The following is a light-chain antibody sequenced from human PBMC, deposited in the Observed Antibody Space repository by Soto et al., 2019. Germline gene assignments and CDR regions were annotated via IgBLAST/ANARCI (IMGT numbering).Light chain of an antibody. V-gene: IGLV1-44*01. Sequence: QSALTQPPSLSGTPGQSVTISCSGSSSNIGSNTVSWYQQLPGTAPKLLVYDNDERPAGVPARFSGSKSGTSASLAISGLQSEDEADYYCATWDDSLNGYVFGTGTKLTVL. CDR3: ATWDDSLNGYV. CDR2: DND. J-gene: IGLJ1*01. CDR1: SSNIGSNT.